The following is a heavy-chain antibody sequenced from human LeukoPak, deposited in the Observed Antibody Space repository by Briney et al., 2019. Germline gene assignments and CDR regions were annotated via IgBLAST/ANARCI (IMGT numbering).Heavy chain of an antibody. CDR3: ARNHGWYYFDY. CDR1: GYSISDGFY. Sequence: SETLSLTCTVSGYSISDGFYWDWIRQTPGKGLEWIGSIYHSGTTYYNPSLKSRVTISADTSKNHFSLNLTSVTAADTAVYYCARNHGWYYFDYWGQGTLVTVSS. D-gene: IGHD6-19*01. CDR2: IYHSGTT. V-gene: IGHV4-38-2*02. J-gene: IGHJ4*02.